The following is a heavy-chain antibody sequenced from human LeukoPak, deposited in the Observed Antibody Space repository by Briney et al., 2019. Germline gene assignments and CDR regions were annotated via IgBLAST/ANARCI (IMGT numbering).Heavy chain of an antibody. CDR3: ARGPDTMVRGVRVGAFDI. CDR2: ISGSGGST. J-gene: IGHJ3*02. V-gene: IGHV3-23*01. CDR1: XXXFSSYA. D-gene: IGHD3-10*01. Sequence: GGSLRXSCXAXXXXFSSYAMSWVRQAPGKGLEWVSAISGSGGSTYYADSVKGRFTSSRDNSKSTLYLQMNSLRAEDTAVYYCARGPDTMVRGVRVGAFDIWGQGTMVTVSS.